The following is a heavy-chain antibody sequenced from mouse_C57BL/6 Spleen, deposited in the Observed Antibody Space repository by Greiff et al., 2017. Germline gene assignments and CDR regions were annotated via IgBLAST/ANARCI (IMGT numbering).Heavy chain of an antibody. Sequence: QVQLQQSGPELVKPGASVKISCKASGYAFSSSWMNWVKQRPGKGLEWIGRIYPGDGDTNYNGKFKGKATLTADKSSSTAYMQLSSLTSEDSAVYFCARPHYYGSSYGYAMDYWGQGTSVTRSS. CDR3: ARPHYYGSSYGYAMDY. CDR2: IYPGDGDT. V-gene: IGHV1-82*01. CDR1: GYAFSSSW. D-gene: IGHD1-1*01. J-gene: IGHJ4*01.